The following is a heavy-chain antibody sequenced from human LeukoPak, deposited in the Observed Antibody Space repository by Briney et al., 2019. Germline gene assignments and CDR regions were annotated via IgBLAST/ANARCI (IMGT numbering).Heavy chain of an antibody. V-gene: IGHV3-23*01. Sequence: GGSLRLSCAASGFTFSSYAMSWVRQAPGKGLEWVSAISGSGGSTYYADSVKGRFTISIDKSKNTLYLQMTSLRAEDTAVYYCASFTQTDKEFGRYCSGGSCYPFDYWGQGTLVTVSS. J-gene: IGHJ4*02. CDR2: ISGSGGST. CDR3: ASFTQTDKEFGRYCSGGSCYPFDY. D-gene: IGHD2-15*01. CDR1: GFTFSSYA.